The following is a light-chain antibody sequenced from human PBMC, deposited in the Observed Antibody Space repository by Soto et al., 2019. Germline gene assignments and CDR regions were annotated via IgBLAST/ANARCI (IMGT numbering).Light chain of an antibody. J-gene: IGKJ2*01. Sequence: DIQMTQSPSSLSAFLGDRVTITCRASQGISDYLVWYQQKPGKVPKLLIYAASTLQSGVPPRFSGTGSGTDFTLTISSLQPEDVATYYCQQYGSSPPYTFGQGTKLEIK. CDR2: AAS. V-gene: IGKV1-27*01. CDR3: QQYGSSPPYT. CDR1: QGISDY.